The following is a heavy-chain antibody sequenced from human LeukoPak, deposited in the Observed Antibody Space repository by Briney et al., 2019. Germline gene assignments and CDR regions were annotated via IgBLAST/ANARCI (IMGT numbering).Heavy chain of an antibody. CDR3: ARDLSWDIVVVPAALYYYYGMDV. CDR1: GFTFSSYG. Sequence: TGGSLRLSCAASGFTFSSYGMHWVRQAPGKGLEWVAVIWYDGSNKYYADSVKGRFTISRDNSKNTLYLQMNSLRAEDTAVYYCARDLSWDIVVVPAALYYYYGMDVWGQGTTVTVSS. CDR2: IWYDGSNK. J-gene: IGHJ6*02. D-gene: IGHD2-2*01. V-gene: IGHV3-33*01.